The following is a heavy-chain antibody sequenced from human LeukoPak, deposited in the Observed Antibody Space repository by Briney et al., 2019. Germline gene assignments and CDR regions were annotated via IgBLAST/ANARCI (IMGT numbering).Heavy chain of an antibody. J-gene: IGHJ4*02. CDR1: GYTFAGYY. Sequence: ASVKVSCKASGYTFAGYYVHWVRQALEQGLEWMGWIKPNSGGTQYAQRFRGRVTMTRDTSITTAYMELTGLRSDDTAVYYCARAIYDFWSGYYDYWGQGTLVTVSS. V-gene: IGHV1-2*02. CDR3: ARAIYDFWSGYYDY. D-gene: IGHD3-3*01. CDR2: IKPNSGGT.